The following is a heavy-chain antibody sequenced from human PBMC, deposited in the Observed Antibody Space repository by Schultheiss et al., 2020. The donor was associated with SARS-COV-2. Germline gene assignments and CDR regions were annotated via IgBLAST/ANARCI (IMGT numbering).Heavy chain of an antibody. Sequence: ASVKISCKASGYTFTSYGINWVRQATGQGLEWMGWMNPNSGNTGYAQKFQGRVTMTRNTSISTAYMELSSLRSEDTAVYYCARDVRGSGSYYSRNYYYYMDVWGKGTTVTVSS. J-gene: IGHJ6*03. CDR3: ARDVRGSGSYYSRNYYYYMDV. D-gene: IGHD1-26*01. CDR1: GYTFTSYG. V-gene: IGHV1-8*02. CDR2: MNPNSGNT.